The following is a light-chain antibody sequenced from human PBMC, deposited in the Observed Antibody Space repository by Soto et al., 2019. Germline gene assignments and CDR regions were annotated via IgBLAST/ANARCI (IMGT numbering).Light chain of an antibody. CDR2: GAS. CDR1: QSVSSN. CDR3: QQYNNWPRIT. V-gene: IGKV3-15*01. J-gene: IGKJ5*01. Sequence: VMTHSPATLSASPGERATLSCRASQSVSSNLAWYQQKPGPAPRLLTSGASTRATGIPARFSGSGSGTEFTLTISSLQSEDFAVYYCQQYNNWPRITFGQGTRLEIK.